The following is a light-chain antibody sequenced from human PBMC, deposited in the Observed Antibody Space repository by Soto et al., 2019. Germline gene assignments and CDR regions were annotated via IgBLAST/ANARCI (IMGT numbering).Light chain of an antibody. V-gene: IGLV1-47*01. Sequence: QSVLTQPPSASGTPGQRVTISCSGSSSNIGSNYVSWYQQLPGTAPKLLIYRNNQRPSGVPDRFSGSKSGTSASPAISWLRSEGYADYYCAAWDDSLSGQVGVGGGTKVTVL. CDR3: AAWDDSLSGQVG. J-gene: IGLJ2*01. CDR2: RNN. CDR1: SSNIGSNY.